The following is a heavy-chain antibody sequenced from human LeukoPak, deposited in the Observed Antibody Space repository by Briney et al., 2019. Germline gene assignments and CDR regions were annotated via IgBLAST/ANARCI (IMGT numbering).Heavy chain of an antibody. CDR2: INPSDGST. D-gene: IGHD4/OR15-4a*01. CDR1: GYTFTSYY. V-gene: IGHV1-46*01. J-gene: IGHJ5*02. Sequence: GASVKVSCKASGYTFTSYYMHWVRQAPGQGLEWRGIINPSDGSTSYAQKFQGRVTMTRDMSTTTVYMELSSLRSEDTAVYYCARDASVLPPARKFDPWGQGTLVTVSS. CDR3: ARDASVLPPARKFDP.